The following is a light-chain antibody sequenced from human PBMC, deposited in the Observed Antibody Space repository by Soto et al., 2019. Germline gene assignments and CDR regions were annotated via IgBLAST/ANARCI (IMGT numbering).Light chain of an antibody. CDR2: DVT. V-gene: IGLV2-14*01. CDR1: SGDVGAYNF. J-gene: IGLJ2*01. CDR3: GSYTTINTMI. Sequence: QSALTQPASVSGSPGQSITISCAGTSGDVGAYNFVTWFQQHPGKVPKLIIYDVTDRPSGVSDRFSGSKSDNTASLTISGLLAEDEADYYCGSYTTINTMIFGGGTKVTVL.